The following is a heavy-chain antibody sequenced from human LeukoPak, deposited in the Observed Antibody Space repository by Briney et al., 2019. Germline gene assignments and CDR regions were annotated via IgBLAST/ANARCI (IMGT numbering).Heavy chain of an antibody. CDR3: ARGGTYYYDTSGINWFDP. CDR2: INPSYGRT. J-gene: IGHJ5*02. Sequence: GASVKVSCKASGYTFTSYYMHWVRQAPAQGLEWMGIINPSYGRTTYEHTFQGRVTMTRDMSTSTAYMALSSLRSEDTAVYYCARGGTYYYDTSGINWFDPWSQGPLVTVYS. V-gene: IGHV1-46*01. D-gene: IGHD3-22*01. CDR1: GYTFTSYY.